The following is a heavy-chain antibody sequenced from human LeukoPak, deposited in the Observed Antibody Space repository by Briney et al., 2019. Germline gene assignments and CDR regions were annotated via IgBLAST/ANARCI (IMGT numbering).Heavy chain of an antibody. V-gene: IGHV1-69*04. Sequence: SVKVSCKASGGTFSSYAIGWVRQAPGQGLEWMGRIIPILGIANYAQKFQGRVTITADKSTSTAYMELSSLRSEDTAVYYCARGRMGDLSFDYWGQGTLVTVSS. D-gene: IGHD3-16*01. CDR2: IIPILGIA. CDR3: ARGRMGDLSFDY. CDR1: GGTFSSYA. J-gene: IGHJ4*02.